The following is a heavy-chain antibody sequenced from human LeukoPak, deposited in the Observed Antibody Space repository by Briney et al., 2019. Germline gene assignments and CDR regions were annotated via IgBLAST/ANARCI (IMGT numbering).Heavy chain of an antibody. D-gene: IGHD2-15*01. J-gene: IGHJ4*02. CDR2: ISSSGSYI. CDR3: ARDGGECSGGSCYSPWPYYFGY. V-gene: IGHV3-21*01. CDR1: GLTFSTYG. Sequence: GGSLRLSCAASGLTFSTYGMNWVRQAPGMGLEWVSSISSSGSYIYYADSVKGRFTISRDNAKNSLFLQMNSLRAEDTAVYYCARDGGECSGGSCYSPWPYYFGYWGQGTLVTVSS.